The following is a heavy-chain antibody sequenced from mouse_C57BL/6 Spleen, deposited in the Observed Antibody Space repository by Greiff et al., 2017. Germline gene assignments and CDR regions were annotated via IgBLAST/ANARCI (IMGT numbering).Heavy chain of an antibody. D-gene: IGHD1-1*01. J-gene: IGHJ3*01. Sequence: VQLQQSGAELVRPGASVKLSCKASGYTFTDYYINWVKQRPGQGLEWIARIYPGSGNTYYNEKFKGKATLTAEKSSSTAYMQLSSLTSEDSAVYFCARESSSPFAYWGQGTLVTVSA. CDR1: GYTFTDYY. V-gene: IGHV1-76*01. CDR2: IYPGSGNT. CDR3: ARESSSPFAY.